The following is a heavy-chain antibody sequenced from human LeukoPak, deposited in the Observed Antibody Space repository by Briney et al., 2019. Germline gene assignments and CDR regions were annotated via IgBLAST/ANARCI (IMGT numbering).Heavy chain of an antibody. D-gene: IGHD6-19*01. CDR2: ISGSGGST. J-gene: IGHJ5*02. V-gene: IGHV3-23*01. Sequence: TGGSLRLSCAASGFTFSSYWMSWVRQAPGKGLEWVSAISGSGGSTYYADSVKGRFTISRDNSKNTLYLQMNSLRAEDTAVYYCATGSSGGDWFDPWGQGTLVTVSS. CDR3: ATGSSGGDWFDP. CDR1: GFTFSSYW.